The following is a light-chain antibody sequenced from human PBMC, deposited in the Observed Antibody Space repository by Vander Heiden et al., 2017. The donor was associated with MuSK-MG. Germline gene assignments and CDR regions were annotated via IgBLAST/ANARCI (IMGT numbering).Light chain of an antibody. CDR2: DAS. Sequence: EIVLPQSPATLPLSPGERATLSCRASQSVTTYLAWYQQKPGQAPRLLIYDASTRATGIPARFSGSRSGTDFTLTISSLEPEDFAVYYCQQRSSWPWTFGLGTKV. J-gene: IGKJ1*01. CDR1: QSVTTY. CDR3: QQRSSWPWT. V-gene: IGKV3-11*01.